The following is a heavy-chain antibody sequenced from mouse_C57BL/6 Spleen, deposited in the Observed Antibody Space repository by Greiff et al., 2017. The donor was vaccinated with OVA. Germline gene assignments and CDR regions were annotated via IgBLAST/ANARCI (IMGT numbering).Heavy chain of an antibody. CDR1: GFSLTSYG. J-gene: IGHJ1*03. Sequence: VKLQESGPGLVAPSQSLSITCTVSGFSLTSYGVHWVRQPPGKGLEWLVVIWSDGSTTYNSALKSRLSISKDNSKSQVFLKMNSLQTDDTAMYYCARHRGLRLDWYFDVWGTGTTVTVSS. D-gene: IGHD2-4*01. CDR3: ARHRGLRLDWYFDV. V-gene: IGHV2-6-1*01. CDR2: IWSDGST.